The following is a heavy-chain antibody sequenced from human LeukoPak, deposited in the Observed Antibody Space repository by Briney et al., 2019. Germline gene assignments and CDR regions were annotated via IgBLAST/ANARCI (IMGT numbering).Heavy chain of an antibody. CDR2: INNDESST. D-gene: IGHD2-15*01. Sequence: GGSLRLSCSASGFTFSSYWMHWVRHAPGKGLVWVSHINNDESSTSYADSVRGRFTISRDNAKNTLYLQMNSLRTEDTAVYYCACYGIAPPYWGRGTLVTVSS. V-gene: IGHV3-74*01. CDR1: GFTFSSYW. CDR3: ACYGIAPPY. J-gene: IGHJ4*02.